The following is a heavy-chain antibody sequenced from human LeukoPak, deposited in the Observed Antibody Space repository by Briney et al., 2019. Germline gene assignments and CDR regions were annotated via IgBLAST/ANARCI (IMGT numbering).Heavy chain of an antibody. Sequence: ASVKVSCKASGGTFSSYAISWVRQAPGQGLEWMGGIIPIFGTANYAQKFQGRVTITADKSTSTAYMELSSLRSEDTAVYYCARTSGIAAAIDYWGQGTLVTVSS. CDR3: ARTSGIAAAIDY. CDR2: IIPIFGTA. D-gene: IGHD6-13*01. J-gene: IGHJ4*02. V-gene: IGHV1-69*06. CDR1: GGTFSSYA.